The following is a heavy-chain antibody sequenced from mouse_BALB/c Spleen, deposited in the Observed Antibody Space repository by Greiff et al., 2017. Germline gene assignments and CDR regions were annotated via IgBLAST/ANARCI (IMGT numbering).Heavy chain of an antibody. D-gene: IGHD2-4*01. CDR2: ISDGGSYT. CDR3: ARGYDYDGDYYAMDY. Sequence: EVKLVESGGGLVKPGGSLKLSCAASGFTFSDYYMYWVRQTPEKRLEWVATISDGGSYTYYPDSVKGRFTISRDNAKNNLYLQMSSLKSEDTAMYYCARGYDYDGDYYAMDYWGQGTSVTVSS. CDR1: GFTFSDYY. J-gene: IGHJ4*01. V-gene: IGHV5-4*02.